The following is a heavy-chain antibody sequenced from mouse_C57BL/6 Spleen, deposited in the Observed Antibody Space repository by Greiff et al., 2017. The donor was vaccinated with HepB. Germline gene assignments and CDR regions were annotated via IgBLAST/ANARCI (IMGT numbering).Heavy chain of an antibody. J-gene: IGHJ3*01. CDR1: GFTFSSYT. Sequence: EVKLMESGGGLVKPGGSLKLSCAASGFTFSSYTMSWVRQTPEKRLEWVATISGGGGNTYYPDSVKGRFTISRDNAKNTLYLQMSSLRSEDTALYYCARLGYYGSSYWFAYWGQGTLVTVSA. V-gene: IGHV5-9*01. CDR2: ISGGGGNT. D-gene: IGHD1-1*01. CDR3: ARLGYYGSSYWFAY.